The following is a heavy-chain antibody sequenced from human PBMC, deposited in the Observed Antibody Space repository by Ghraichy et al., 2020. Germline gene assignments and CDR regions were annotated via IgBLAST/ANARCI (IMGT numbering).Heavy chain of an antibody. V-gene: IGHV4-61*01. CDR2: IYYSGST. CDR1: GGSVSSGSYY. J-gene: IGHJ6*02. D-gene: IGHD3-10*01. CDR3: ASLMVRGVMRQYGMDV. Sequence: SETLSLTCTVSGGSVSSGSYYWSWIRQPPGKGLEWIGYIYYSGSTNYNPSLKSRVTISVDTSKNQFSLKLSSVTAADTAVYYCASLMVRGVMRQYGMDVWGQGTTVTVSS.